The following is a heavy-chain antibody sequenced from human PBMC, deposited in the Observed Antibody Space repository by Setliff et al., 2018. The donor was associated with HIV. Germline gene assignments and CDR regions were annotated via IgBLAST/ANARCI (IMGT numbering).Heavy chain of an antibody. D-gene: IGHD3-22*01. Sequence: LSLTCTVSGGSISSGSYYWSWIRQPAGKGLEWIGHIQTSGSTHNNPSLKGRVTISVDTSKNQFSLKLSSVTAADTAVYYCAREAEYYYDKGGAFDIWGQGTMVTVSS. V-gene: IGHV4-61*09. CDR2: IQTSGST. CDR1: GGSISSGSYY. J-gene: IGHJ3*02. CDR3: AREAEYYYDKGGAFDI.